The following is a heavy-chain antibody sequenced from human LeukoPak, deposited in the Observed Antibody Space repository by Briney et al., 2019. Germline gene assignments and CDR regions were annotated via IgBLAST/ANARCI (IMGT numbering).Heavy chain of an antibody. D-gene: IGHD2-2*01. V-gene: IGHV4-34*01. CDR1: GGSFSGYY. J-gene: IGHJ4*02. CDR2: INHSGST. Sequence: SETLSLTCAVYGGSFSGYYWSWIRQPPGKGLEWIGEINHSGSTNYNPSLKSRVTISVGTSKNQFSLKLSSVTAADTAVYYCARGRRAGVVPAAYFDYWGQGTLVTVSS. CDR3: ARGRRAGVVPAAYFDY.